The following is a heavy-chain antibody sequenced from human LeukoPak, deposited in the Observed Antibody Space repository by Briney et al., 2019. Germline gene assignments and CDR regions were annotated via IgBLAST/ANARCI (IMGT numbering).Heavy chain of an antibody. V-gene: IGHV4-34*01. J-gene: IGHJ6*03. D-gene: IGHD2-15*01. CDR3: ARGGYCSGGSCYYYYYMGV. CDR1: GGSFSGYY. Sequence: SETLSLTCAVYGGSFSGYYWSWIRQPPGKGLEWIGEINHSGSTNYNPSLKSRVTISVDTSKNQFSLKLSSVTAADTAVYYCARGGYCSGGSCYYYYYMGVWGKGTTVTVSS. CDR2: INHSGST.